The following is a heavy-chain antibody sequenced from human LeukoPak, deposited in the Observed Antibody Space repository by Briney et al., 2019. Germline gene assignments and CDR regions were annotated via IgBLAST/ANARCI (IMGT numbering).Heavy chain of an antibody. D-gene: IGHD5-18*01. CDR1: GVTFSGYY. Sequence: SETLSFTCAVYGVTFSGYYWSWLPQPPGKGLEGGGEINHSGSTNYNPSLKSRVTISEDTSKSQFSLKLSSVTAADTAVYYCARGRKYTSGYRVTELGSGYSDYWGQGTLVTVSS. CDR3: ARGRKYTSGYRVTELGSGYSDY. CDR2: INHSGST. V-gene: IGHV4-34*01. J-gene: IGHJ4*02.